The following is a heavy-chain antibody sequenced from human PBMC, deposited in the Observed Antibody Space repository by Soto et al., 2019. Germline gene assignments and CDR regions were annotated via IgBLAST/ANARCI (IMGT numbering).Heavy chain of an antibody. CDR1: GFTFSSYW. D-gene: IGHD6-6*01. Sequence: GGSLRLSCAASGFTFSSYWMSWVRQAPGKGLEWVANIKQDGSEKYYVDSVKGRFTISRDNAKNSLYLQMNSLRLEDTAVYFCAKEMYPRTVLDSSSPWGDYWGQGTLVTVSS. CDR2: IKQDGSEK. J-gene: IGHJ4*02. V-gene: IGHV3-7*01. CDR3: AKEMYPRTVLDSSSPWGDY.